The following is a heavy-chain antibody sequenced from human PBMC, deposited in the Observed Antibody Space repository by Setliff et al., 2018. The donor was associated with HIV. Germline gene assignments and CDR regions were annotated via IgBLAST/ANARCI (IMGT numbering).Heavy chain of an antibody. Sequence: PGGSLRLSCAASGFTFSSYWMSWVRQAPGKGPEWVANIKTDGSEKFYVDSVKGRFTISRDNAKNSLYLQMNSLKVEDTATYFCARDLTTTTPFDLWGPGTLVTVSS. CDR2: IKTDGSEK. CDR3: ARDLTTTTPFDL. J-gene: IGHJ4*02. CDR1: GFTFSSYW. D-gene: IGHD2-15*01. V-gene: IGHV3-7*01.